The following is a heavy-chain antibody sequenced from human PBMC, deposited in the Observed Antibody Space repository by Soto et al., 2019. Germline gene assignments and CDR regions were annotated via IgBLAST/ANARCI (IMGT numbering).Heavy chain of an antibody. J-gene: IGHJ4*02. CDR2: IIPMFGTA. CDR3: ASGIQLWLRRINNGYSG. D-gene: IGHD5-18*01. Sequence: QVQLVQSGAEVKKPESSVKVSCKAPGGTFSTYAISWVRQAPGQGLEWMGGIIPMFGTANYAQRFQDRVTITADESTTTVYKKLSSMRAEDTAVYFCASGIQLWLRRINNGYSGWGQGTLVTVSS. V-gene: IGHV1-69*12. CDR1: GGTFSTYA.